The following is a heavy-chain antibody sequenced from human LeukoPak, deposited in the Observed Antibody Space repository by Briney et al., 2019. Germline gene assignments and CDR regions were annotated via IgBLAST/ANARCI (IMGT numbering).Heavy chain of an antibody. V-gene: IGHV4-59*01. D-gene: IGHD1-1*01. CDR2: IYYSGST. Sequence: SETLSLTCTVSGGSISSYYWSWIRQPPGKGLEWIGYIYYSGSTNYNPSLKSRVTISVDTSKSQFSLKLSSVTAADTAVYYCARTPYNWNDWAFDIWGQGTMVTVSS. CDR1: GGSISSYY. CDR3: ARTPYNWNDWAFDI. J-gene: IGHJ3*02.